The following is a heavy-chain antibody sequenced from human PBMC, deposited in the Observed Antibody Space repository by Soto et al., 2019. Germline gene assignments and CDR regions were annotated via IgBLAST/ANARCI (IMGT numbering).Heavy chain of an antibody. CDR2: IYHSGST. CDR3: ARGPLSKAVADQEDAFDI. D-gene: IGHD6-19*01. Sequence: SETQCLTYAVAGGSIRSSNWCRWVHQPPGKGLEWIGEIYHSGSTNYNPSLKSRVTISVDTSKNHFSLKLSSVTAADTAVYYCARGPLSKAVADQEDAFDIWVQGTMVTVSS. J-gene: IGHJ3*02. CDR1: GGSIRSSNW. V-gene: IGHV4-4*02.